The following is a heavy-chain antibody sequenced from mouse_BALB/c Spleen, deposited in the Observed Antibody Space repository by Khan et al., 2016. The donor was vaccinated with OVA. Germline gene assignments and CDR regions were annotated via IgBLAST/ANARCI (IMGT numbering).Heavy chain of an antibody. CDR2: ITYSGST. Sequence: LLQSGPGLVKPSPSLSLTCTATGYSITSYYGCNWIRHFPGNQLELMGYITYSGSTNYNPTLKSRTSFTLDTSKNQFFLQLNSVTTEDTATYYCARTARIKYWGQGTTLTVSA. J-gene: IGHJ2*01. D-gene: IGHD1-2*01. CDR1: GYSITSYYG. V-gene: IGHV3-2*02. CDR3: ARTARIKY.